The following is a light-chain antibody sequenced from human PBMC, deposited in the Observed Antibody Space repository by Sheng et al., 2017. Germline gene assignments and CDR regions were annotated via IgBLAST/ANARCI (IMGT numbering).Light chain of an antibody. CDR3: QKYNSALIT. V-gene: IGKV1-27*01. CDR1: QGISNY. Sequence: DIQMTQSPSSLSASVGDRVTITCRASQGISNYLAWYQQKPGKVPKLLIYAASTLQSGVPSRFSGSGSGTDFTLTISSLQPEDVATYYCQKYNSALITFAEGDDXGLN. J-gene: IGKJ5*01. CDR2: AAS.